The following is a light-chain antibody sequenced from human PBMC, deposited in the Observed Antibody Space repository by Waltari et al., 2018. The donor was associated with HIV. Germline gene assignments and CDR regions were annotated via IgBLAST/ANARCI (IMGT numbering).Light chain of an antibody. Sequence: DIVMTQSPRSLRVTPVEPASISCRSSQSLLHSNGYNFLDWYLQKPGQSPQLLIYLGSNRASGVPDRFSGSGSGTDFTLKISRVEAEDVGVYYCMQALQTPSFGGGTKVEIK. CDR1: QSLLHSNGYNF. J-gene: IGKJ4*01. V-gene: IGKV2-28*01. CDR3: MQALQTPS. CDR2: LGS.